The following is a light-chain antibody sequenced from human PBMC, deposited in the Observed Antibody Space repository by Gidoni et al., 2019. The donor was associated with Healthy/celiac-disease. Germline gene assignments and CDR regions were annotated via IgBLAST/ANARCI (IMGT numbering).Light chain of an antibody. J-gene: IGKJ2*01. V-gene: IGKV1-39*01. Sequence: DIQMTQSPSSLSASVGDRVTITCRASQSISSYLNLYQQKPGKAPKLLIYAASSLQSGVPARFSGSGSGTDFTLTISSLQPEDFETYYCQQSYSTPPYTFGQGTKLEIK. CDR2: AAS. CDR1: QSISSY. CDR3: QQSYSTPPYT.